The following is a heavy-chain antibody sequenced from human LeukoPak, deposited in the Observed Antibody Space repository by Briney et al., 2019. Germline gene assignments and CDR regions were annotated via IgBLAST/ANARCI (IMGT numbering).Heavy chain of an antibody. J-gene: IGHJ4*02. CDR1: GLSVSSAY. CDR3: ATRPPGSGGYPYFDF. D-gene: IGHD2-15*01. V-gene: IGHV3-66*02. Sequence: GGSLRLSCGASGLSVSSAYMSGVRQAPGKGLEWVSPIYTGGSTYYADSVKGRFTISRDNSKNTLYLQMGSLTPEDSAVYHSATRPPGSGGYPYFDFWGQGTLVTVSS. CDR2: IYTGGST.